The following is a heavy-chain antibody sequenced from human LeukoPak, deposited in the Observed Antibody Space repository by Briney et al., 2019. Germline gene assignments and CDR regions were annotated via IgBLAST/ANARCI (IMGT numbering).Heavy chain of an antibody. D-gene: IGHD3-9*01. Sequence: QTGGSLRLSCTVSGFAFSGYAMSWVRQAPGKGPKWVSAISGSGGSTYYADSVKGRFTISRDNSKNTLYLQMNSLRAEDTAVYYCATSPYYDILTGTDYWGQGTLVTVSS. V-gene: IGHV3-23*01. J-gene: IGHJ4*02. CDR2: ISGSGGST. CDR1: GFAFSGYA. CDR3: ATSPYYDILTGTDY.